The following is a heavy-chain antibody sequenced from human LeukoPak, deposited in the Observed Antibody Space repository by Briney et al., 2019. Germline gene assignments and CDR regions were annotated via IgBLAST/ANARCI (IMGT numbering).Heavy chain of an antibody. V-gene: IGHV3-20*03. Sequence: TGGSLRLSYAASGFTFDDYGMSWVRQAPGKGLEWVSGINWNGGSTGYADSVKGRFTISRDNAKNSLYLQMNSLRAEDTAVYYCARDLRITWGSSWRGGFDYWGQGTLVTVSS. CDR2: INWNGGST. CDR3: ARDLRITWGSSWRGGFDY. CDR1: GFTFDDYG. J-gene: IGHJ4*02. D-gene: IGHD6-13*01.